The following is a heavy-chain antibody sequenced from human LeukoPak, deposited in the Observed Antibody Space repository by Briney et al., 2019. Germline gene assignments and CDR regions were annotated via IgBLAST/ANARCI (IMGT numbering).Heavy chain of an antibody. CDR3: AKDLYDSSGYYLYYFDY. Sequence: GGSLRLSCAASGFTFSSYAMSWVRQAPGKGLEWVSAISGSGGSTYYADSVKGRFTIFRDNSKNTLYLQMNSLRAEDTAVYYCAKDLYDSSGYYLYYFDYWGQGTLVTVSS. D-gene: IGHD3-22*01. J-gene: IGHJ4*02. CDR2: ISGSGGST. CDR1: GFTFSSYA. V-gene: IGHV3-23*01.